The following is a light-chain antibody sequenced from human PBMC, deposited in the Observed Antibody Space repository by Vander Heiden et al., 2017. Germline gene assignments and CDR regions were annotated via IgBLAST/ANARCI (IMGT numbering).Light chain of an antibody. Sequence: QSVLTQPPSASGTPGQRVTISCSGSNSNIGSNTVNWYQQLPGTAPKLLIYSKNQRPSGVPDRFSGSKSGTSASLAISGLQSEDEADYYCAAWDDSLNGPVFGGGTKLTVL. CDR1: NSNIGSNT. J-gene: IGLJ3*02. CDR2: SKN. V-gene: IGLV1-44*01. CDR3: AAWDDSLNGPV.